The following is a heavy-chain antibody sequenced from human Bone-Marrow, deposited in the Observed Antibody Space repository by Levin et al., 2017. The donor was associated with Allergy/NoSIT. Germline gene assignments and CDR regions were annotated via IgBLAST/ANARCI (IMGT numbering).Heavy chain of an antibody. CDR1: GFNVSSHY. J-gene: IGHJ4*02. Sequence: GESLKISCEASGFNVSSHYMSWVRQAPGKGLEWVSVFYSGGSTDYADSVKGRFTISRDNSKNTLYLQMNSLRPEDSAVYYCARDRYGLTYWGQGTRVTVSS. V-gene: IGHV3-66*02. D-gene: IGHD3-16*02. CDR3: ARDRYGLTY. CDR2: FYSGGST.